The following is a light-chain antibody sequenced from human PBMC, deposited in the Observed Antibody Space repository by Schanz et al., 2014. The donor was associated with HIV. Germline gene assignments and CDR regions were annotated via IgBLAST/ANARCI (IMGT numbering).Light chain of an antibody. V-gene: IGKV1-9*01. CDR2: AAS. CDR3: QRCDRVPHT. CDR1: QGFGSY. Sequence: DIQLTQSPSFLSASVGDRITITCRASQGFGSYLAWYQQKPGKAPRLLIYAASTLQSGVPSRFSGSGSGTDFTLTISCLQSEDFATYYCQRCDRVPHTFGGGTKVEMK. J-gene: IGKJ4*01.